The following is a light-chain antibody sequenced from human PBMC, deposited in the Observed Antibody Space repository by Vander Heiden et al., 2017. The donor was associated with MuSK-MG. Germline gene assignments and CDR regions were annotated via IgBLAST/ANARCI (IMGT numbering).Light chain of an antibody. CDR1: QSLQHKNGNNY. V-gene: IGKV2-28*01. Sequence: ILMTQSLLSLTVPPGETAYISCRSSQSLQHKNGNNYWNWYLQKPGQSPRVLIYMGSRRASGVPDWFSGSGSGTDFTLKITRVGAADVGVYYCRQALQTPRTFGQGTKLEIK. CDR2: MGS. CDR3: RQALQTPRT. J-gene: IGKJ1*01.